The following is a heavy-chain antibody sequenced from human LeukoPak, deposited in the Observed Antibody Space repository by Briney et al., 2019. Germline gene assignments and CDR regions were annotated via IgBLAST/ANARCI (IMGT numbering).Heavy chain of an antibody. D-gene: IGHD6-13*01. CDR2: IYYSGST. CDR3: ARSYSSSYYYFDY. Sequence: SQTLSLTCTVSGGSISSGGYYWSWIRQHPGKGLEWIGYIYYSGSTNYNPSLKSRVTISVDTSKNQFSLKLSSVTAADTAVFYCARSYSSSYYYFDYWGQGTLVTVSS. J-gene: IGHJ4*02. V-gene: IGHV4-61*08. CDR1: GGSISSGGYY.